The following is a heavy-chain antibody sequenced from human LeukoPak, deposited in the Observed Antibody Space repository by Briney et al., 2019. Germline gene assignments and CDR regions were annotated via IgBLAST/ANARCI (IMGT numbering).Heavy chain of an antibody. CDR1: GFTFGDYT. V-gene: IGHV3-49*03. J-gene: IGHJ4*02. CDR2: IRSKAYGGTT. Sequence: GSLRLSCTASGFTFGDYTMNWFRQAPGKGLEWVGFIRSKAYGGTTEYAASVKGRFTISRDESKSIAYLQMNSLRAEDTAVYYCARDLSHGELPGYWGQGTLVTVSS. D-gene: IGHD1-26*01. CDR3: ARDLSHGELPGY.